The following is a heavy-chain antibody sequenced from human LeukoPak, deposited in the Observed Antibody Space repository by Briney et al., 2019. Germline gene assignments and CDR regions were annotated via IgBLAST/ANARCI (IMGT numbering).Heavy chain of an antibody. J-gene: IGHJ6*03. V-gene: IGHV4-59*01. Sequence: SETLSLTCTVSGGSISSYYWSWIRQPPGKGLEGIGYIYYSGSTNCNPSLKSRVTISVDTSKNQFSLKLSSVTAADTAVYYCARDGRAGTYYYYMDVWGKGTTVTISS. CDR3: ARDGRAGTYYYYMDV. D-gene: IGHD6-19*01. CDR2: IYYSGST. CDR1: GGSISSYY.